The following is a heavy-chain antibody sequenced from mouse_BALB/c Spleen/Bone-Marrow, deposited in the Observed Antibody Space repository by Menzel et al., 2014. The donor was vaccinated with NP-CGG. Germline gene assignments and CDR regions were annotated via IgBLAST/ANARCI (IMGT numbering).Heavy chain of an antibody. Sequence: VDLESSGLDLIHPSASMKLSCKATGYTFSSYWIEWVKQRPGHGLEWIGEILPGSGSTNYNERFKGKATFTADTSSNTAYMQLSSLTSEDSAVYYCARAYYVNYDAMDYW. CDR3: ARAYYVNYDAMDY. D-gene: IGHD2-10*01. CDR2: ILPGSGST. J-gene: IGHJ4*01. CDR1: GYTFSSYW. V-gene: IGHV1-9*01.